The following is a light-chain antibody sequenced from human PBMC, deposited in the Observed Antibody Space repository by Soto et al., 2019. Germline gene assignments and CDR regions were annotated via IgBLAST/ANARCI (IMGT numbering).Light chain of an antibody. CDR2: SNN. Sequence: QSVLTQPPSTSGTPGQRVTISCSGSTSNIGTFYVYWYQQFPGTAPKLLIYSNNQRPSGVPDRFSGSKSGTSASLAISGLQSDDEADYYCATWDGSLNGWVFGGGTKLTVL. CDR1: TSNIGTFY. J-gene: IGLJ3*02. CDR3: ATWDGSLNGWV. V-gene: IGLV1-44*01.